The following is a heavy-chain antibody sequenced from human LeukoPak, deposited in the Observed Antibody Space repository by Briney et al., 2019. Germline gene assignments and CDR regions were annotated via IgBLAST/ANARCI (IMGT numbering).Heavy chain of an antibody. CDR3: AREGYYDSSGPFDY. CDR1: VGTFIIYA. D-gene: IGHD3-22*01. V-gene: IGHV1-69*05. CDR2: IIPIFGTA. Sequence: SVTVSFKSSVGTFIIYAISWVRQAPGQGLGWMGGIIPIFGTANYAQKFQGRVTITTDESTSTAYMELSSLRSEDTAVYYCAREGYYDSSGPFDYWGQGTLVTVSS. J-gene: IGHJ4*02.